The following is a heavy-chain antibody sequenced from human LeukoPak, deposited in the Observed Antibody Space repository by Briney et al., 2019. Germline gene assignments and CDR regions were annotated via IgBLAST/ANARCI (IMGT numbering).Heavy chain of an antibody. Sequence: ASVKVSCKVSGYTLTELSMHWVRQAPGKGLEWMGGFDPEDGETIYAQKFQGRVTMTEDTSTDTAYMELSSLRSEDTAVYYCATIPIAAVVVPTATGKVYYYYMDVWGKGTTVAVSS. V-gene: IGHV1-24*01. J-gene: IGHJ6*03. CDR3: ATIPIAAVVVPTATGKVYYYYMDV. CDR1: GYTLTELS. CDR2: FDPEDGET. D-gene: IGHD2-2*01.